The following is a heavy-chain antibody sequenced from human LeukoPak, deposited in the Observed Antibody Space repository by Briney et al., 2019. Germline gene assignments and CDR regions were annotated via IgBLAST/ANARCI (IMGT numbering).Heavy chain of an antibody. Sequence: SETLSLTCAVYGGSFSGYYWSWIRQPPGKGLEWIGEINHSGSTNYNPSLKSRVTISVDTSKNQFSLKLSSVTAADTAVYYCARHRSNWGMGYGEYYYYYYMDVWGKGTTVTISS. V-gene: IGHV4-34*01. J-gene: IGHJ6*03. CDR1: GGSFSGYY. CDR3: ARHRSNWGMGYGEYYYYYYMDV. D-gene: IGHD4-17*01. CDR2: INHSGST.